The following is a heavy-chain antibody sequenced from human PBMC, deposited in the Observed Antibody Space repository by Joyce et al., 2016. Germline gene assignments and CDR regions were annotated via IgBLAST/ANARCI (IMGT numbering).Heavy chain of an antibody. D-gene: IGHD4-11*01. CDR1: GFTISNYW. Sequence: EVQLVESGGGLVQPGGSLRLSCAASGFTISNYWMAWVRQAPGKGLECVANINQGGTEKNYVDSVKGRFIISRDNAKNSLYLQLNSLRAEDTAVYYCAELSVTWGQGTLVTVSS. CDR2: INQGGTEK. CDR3: AELSVT. V-gene: IGHV3-7*03. J-gene: IGHJ4*02.